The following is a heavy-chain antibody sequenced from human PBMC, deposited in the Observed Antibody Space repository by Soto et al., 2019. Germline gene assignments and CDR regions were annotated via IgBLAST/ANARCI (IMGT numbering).Heavy chain of an antibody. CDR1: GFTVSSNY. D-gene: IGHD3-22*01. J-gene: IGHJ1*01. V-gene: IGHV3-53*01. CDR3: ARDRVESGYPEYFQH. Sequence: EVQLVESGGGLIQPGGSLRLSCAASGFTVSSNYMSWVRQGPGKGLEWVSVIYSGGSTYYADSVKGRFTISRDNSKNTLYLQMNSLRAEDTAVYYCARDRVESGYPEYFQHWGQGTLVPVSS. CDR2: IYSGGST.